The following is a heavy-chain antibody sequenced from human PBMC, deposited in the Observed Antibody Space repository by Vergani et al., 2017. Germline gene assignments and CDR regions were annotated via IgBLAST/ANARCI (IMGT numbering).Heavy chain of an antibody. CDR3: ARGWAAAGLYYYYYGMDV. D-gene: IGHD6-13*01. J-gene: IGHJ6*02. CDR1: GGSISSYY. CDR2: IYYSGST. V-gene: IGHV4-59*12. Sequence: QVQLQESGPGLVKPSETLSLTCTVSGGSISSYYWSWIRQPPGKGLEWIGYIYYSGSTNYNPSLKSRVTISVDTSKNQFSLKLSSVTAADTAVYYCARGWAAAGLYYYYYGMDVWGQGTTVTVSS.